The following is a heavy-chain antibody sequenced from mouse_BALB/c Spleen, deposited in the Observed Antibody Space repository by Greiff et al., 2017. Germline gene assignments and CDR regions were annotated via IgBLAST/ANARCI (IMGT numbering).Heavy chain of an antibody. CDR2: IYPGNGDT. CDR3: ARGTTGAPDY. D-gene: IGHD2-12*01. CDR1: GYTFTSYN. V-gene: IGHV1-12*01. Sequence: QVQLQQPGAELVKPGASVKMSCKASGYTFTSYNMHWVKQTPGQGLEWIGAIYPGNGDTSYNQKFKGKATLTADKSSSTAYMQLSSLTSEDSAVYYCARGTTGAPDYWGQGTTLTVSS. J-gene: IGHJ2*01.